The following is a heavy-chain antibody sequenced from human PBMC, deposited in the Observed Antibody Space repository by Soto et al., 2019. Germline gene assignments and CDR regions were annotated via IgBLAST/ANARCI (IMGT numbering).Heavy chain of an antibody. Sequence: GGSLRLSCAASGFTFSSYGMHWVRQAPGKGLEWVAVIWDDGSNKYYADSVKGRVTISRDNSKNTLYLQMNSLRAEDTAVYYCARDNKYSSGWYRWFDPWRQGSLVTV. CDR1: GFTFSSYG. V-gene: IGHV3-33*01. CDR3: ARDNKYSSGWYRWFDP. J-gene: IGHJ5*02. CDR2: IWDDGSNK. D-gene: IGHD6-19*01.